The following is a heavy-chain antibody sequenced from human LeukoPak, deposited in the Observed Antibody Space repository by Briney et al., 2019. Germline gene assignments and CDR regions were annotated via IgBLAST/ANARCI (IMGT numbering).Heavy chain of an antibody. J-gene: IGHJ3*02. D-gene: IGHD3-22*01. V-gene: IGHV4-39*01. CDR3: ARLCTLYYHDSSGYYYDAFDI. CDR1: GGSISSSSYY. Sequence: PSETLSLTCTVSGGSISSSSYYWGWIRQPPGKGLEWIGSVYYSGSTYYNPSLKSRVTISVDTSKNQFSLKLSSVTAADTAVYYCARLCTLYYHDSSGYYYDAFDIWGQGTMVTVSS. CDR2: VYYSGST.